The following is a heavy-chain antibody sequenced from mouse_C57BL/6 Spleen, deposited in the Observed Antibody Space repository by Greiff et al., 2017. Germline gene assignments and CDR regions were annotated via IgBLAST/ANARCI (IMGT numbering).Heavy chain of an antibody. CDR1: GFTFSDYG. J-gene: IGHJ3*01. D-gene: IGHD2-5*01. V-gene: IGHV5-17*01. Sequence: EVHLVESGGGLVKPGGSLKLSCAASGFTFSDYGMHWVRQAPEKGLEWVAYISSGSSTIYYADTVKGRFTISRDNAKNTLFLQMTSLRSEDTAMYYCARPSNYDWFAYWGQGTLVTVSA. CDR3: ARPSNYDWFAY. CDR2: ISSGSSTI.